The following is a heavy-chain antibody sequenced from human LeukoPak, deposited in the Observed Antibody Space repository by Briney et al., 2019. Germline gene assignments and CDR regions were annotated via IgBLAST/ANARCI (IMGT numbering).Heavy chain of an antibody. Sequence: GGSLRLSCAASGLTFSSHWMHWVRQAPGKGLVWVSRITNDGSSTTYADSVKGRFTISRDNSKNTLYLQMNSLRAEDTAVYYCARDPSGRAAGGRGDYWGQGTLVTVSS. CDR3: ARDPSGRAAGGRGDY. D-gene: IGHD6-13*01. CDR1: GLTFSSHW. V-gene: IGHV3-74*01. CDR2: ITNDGSST. J-gene: IGHJ4*02.